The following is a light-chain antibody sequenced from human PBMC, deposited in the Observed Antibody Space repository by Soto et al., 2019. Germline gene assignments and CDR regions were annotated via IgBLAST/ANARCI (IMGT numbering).Light chain of an antibody. V-gene: IGKV1-33*01. J-gene: IGKJ4*01. CDR3: QQYDNPALT. CDR1: QDIRNY. CDR2: DAS. Sequence: DIQMTQSPSSLSASVGDRVTITCQASQDIRNYLNWYQQKPGKAPKLLIYDASNLETGVPSRFSGSGSGTDFTFTISSLRPEDIATYYCQQYDNPALTFGGGTKVEIK.